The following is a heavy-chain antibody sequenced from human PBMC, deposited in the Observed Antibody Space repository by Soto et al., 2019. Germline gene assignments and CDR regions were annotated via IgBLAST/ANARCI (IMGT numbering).Heavy chain of an antibody. CDR2: ISFDGSNK. J-gene: IGHJ4*02. D-gene: IGHD2-21*01. CDR3: AKRNIYSKHIHY. Sequence: PGGSLRLSCAASGFTFSNYAMHWVRQAPGKGLEWVALISFDGSNKYHGGSVKGRFTISRDNSKNTLYLQMNSLRAEDTAVYYCAKRNIYSKHIHYWGLGILVTVSS. CDR1: GFTFSNYA. V-gene: IGHV3-30*18.